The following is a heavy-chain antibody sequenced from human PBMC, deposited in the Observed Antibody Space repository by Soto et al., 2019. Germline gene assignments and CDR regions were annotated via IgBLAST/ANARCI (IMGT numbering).Heavy chain of an antibody. CDR2: ISGSGGST. V-gene: IGHV3-23*01. CDR3: AKRGVTGATDAFDI. J-gene: IGHJ3*02. Sequence: GGSLRLSCAASGFTFSSYAMSWVRQAQGKGLEWDSAISGSGGSTYYADSVKGRFTISRANSKSTLHLQMNSLRAEDAAVYYSAKRGVTGATDAFDIWGQGTMVTVSS. CDR1: GFTFSSYA. D-gene: IGHD1-26*01.